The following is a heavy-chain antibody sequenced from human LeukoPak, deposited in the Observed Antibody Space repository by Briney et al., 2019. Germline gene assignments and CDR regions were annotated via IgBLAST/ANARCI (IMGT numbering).Heavy chain of an antibody. V-gene: IGHV3-53*01. J-gene: IGHJ4*02. CDR3: ARAKPKNMVRGLIMRRESRYYFDY. D-gene: IGHD3-10*01. CDR2: IYSGGST. CDR1: GYTFTSYY. Sequence: ASVKVSCKASGYTFTSYYMHWVRQAPGKGLEWVSVIYSGGSTYYADSVKGRFTISGDNSKSTLYIQMNSLRAEDTAVYYCARAKPKNMVRGLIMRRESRYYFDYWGQGTLVTVSS.